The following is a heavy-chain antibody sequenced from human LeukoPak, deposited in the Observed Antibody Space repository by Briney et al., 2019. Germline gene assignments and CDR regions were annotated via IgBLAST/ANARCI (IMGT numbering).Heavy chain of an antibody. CDR3: AKDGSYSSSWPNYYYYGMDV. V-gene: IGHV3-30*18. D-gene: IGHD6-13*01. CDR1: GFSFTNYD. Sequence: GRSLSLSCVASGFSFTNYDIHWVRQAPGRGLEWVAVTSLDGSNKLYTDTVRGRFIISRDNSKNTLYLQMNSLRAEDTAVYYCAKDGSYSSSWPNYYYYGMDVWGQGTTVTVSS. CDR2: TSLDGSNK. J-gene: IGHJ6*02.